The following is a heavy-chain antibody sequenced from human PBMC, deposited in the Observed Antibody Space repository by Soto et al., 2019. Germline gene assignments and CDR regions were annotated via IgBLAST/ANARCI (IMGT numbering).Heavy chain of an antibody. Sequence: QVQLVQSGAEVKKPGSSVKVSCRASGGTFSSYAISWVRQAPGQGLEWMGGIIPIFGTANYAQKFQRRVTITADESTSTAYMELSSLRSEDTAVYYCARDGVVLTGYSEGCFDYWGQGTLVTVSS. D-gene: IGHD3-9*01. CDR2: IIPIFGTA. CDR3: ARDGVVLTGYSEGCFDY. J-gene: IGHJ4*02. CDR1: GGTFSSYA. V-gene: IGHV1-69*01.